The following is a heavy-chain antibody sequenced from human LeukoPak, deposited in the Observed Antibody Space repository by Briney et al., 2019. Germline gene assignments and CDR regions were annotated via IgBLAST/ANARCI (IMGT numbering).Heavy chain of an antibody. D-gene: IGHD5-18*01. J-gene: IGHJ4*02. Sequence: PSETLSLTCTVSGGSISSSSYYWGWIRQPPGKGLEWIGSIYYSGSTYYNPSLKSRVTISVDTSKNQFSLKLSSVTAADTAVYYCARHVGYSHSMYYFDYWGQGTLVTVSS. CDR3: ARHVGYSHSMYYFDY. CDR2: IYYSGST. V-gene: IGHV4-39*01. CDR1: GGSISSSSYY.